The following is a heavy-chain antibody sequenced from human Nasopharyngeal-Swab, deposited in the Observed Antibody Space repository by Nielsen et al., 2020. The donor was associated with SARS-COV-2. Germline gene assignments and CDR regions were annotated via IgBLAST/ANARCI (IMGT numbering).Heavy chain of an antibody. V-gene: IGHV1-18*01. Sequence: ASVKVSCKASGYTFTSYGISWVRQAPGQGLEWMGWISAYNGNTNYAQKLQGRVTMTTDTSTSTAYMELRSLRSDDTAVYYCVTGSGWYDRRHWYFDLWGRGTLVTVSS. J-gene: IGHJ2*01. D-gene: IGHD6-19*01. CDR3: VTGSGWYDRRHWYFDL. CDR1: GYTFTSYG. CDR2: ISAYNGNT.